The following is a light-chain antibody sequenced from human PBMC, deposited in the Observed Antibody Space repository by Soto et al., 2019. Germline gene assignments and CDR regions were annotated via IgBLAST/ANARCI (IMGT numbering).Light chain of an antibody. J-gene: IGKJ4*01. CDR2: DAS. Sequence: DIQMTQSPSSLSASVGDRVTITCQASQDIDKYLNWYQQKPGKAPKLLIYDASNLETGVPSRFSGSGSGTDFTFTISSLQPEDIATYYCQQYVNLLTFGGGTEVDIK. V-gene: IGKV1-33*01. CDR1: QDIDKY. CDR3: QQYVNLLT.